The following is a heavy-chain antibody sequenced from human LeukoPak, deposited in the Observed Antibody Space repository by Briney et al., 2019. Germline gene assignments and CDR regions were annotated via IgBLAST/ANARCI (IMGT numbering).Heavy chain of an antibody. V-gene: IGHV1-69*13. CDR2: IIPIFGTA. CDR1: GGTFSSYA. J-gene: IGHJ3*02. Sequence: GASVKVSCKASGGTFSSYAISWVRQAPGQGLEWMGGIIPIFGTANYAQKFQGRVTITADESTSTAYMELSSLRSEDTAVYYCARDLGEYYDFWSGYYKSDAFDIWGQGTMVTVSS. D-gene: IGHD3-3*01. CDR3: ARDLGEYYDFWSGYYKSDAFDI.